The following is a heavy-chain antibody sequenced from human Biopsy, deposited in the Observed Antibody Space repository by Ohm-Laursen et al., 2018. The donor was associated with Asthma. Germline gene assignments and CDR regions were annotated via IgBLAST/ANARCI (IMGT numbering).Heavy chain of an antibody. V-gene: IGHV4-39*07. CDR2: LHYSGSPYYT. CDR1: GGSISNSNYY. CDR3: ARTTYGDDGFDP. J-gene: IGHJ5*02. D-gene: IGHD4-17*01. Sequence: GTLSLTCTVSGGSISNSNYYWGWIRQSPGKGLEWIGSLHYSGSPYYTFYNPSLESRVTLSLDASRNEFSLRLTYVTAADTAVYYCARTTYGDDGFDPWGQGTLVTVSS.